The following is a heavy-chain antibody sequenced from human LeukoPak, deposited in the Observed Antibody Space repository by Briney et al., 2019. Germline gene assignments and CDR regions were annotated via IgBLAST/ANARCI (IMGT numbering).Heavy chain of an antibody. D-gene: IGHD1-26*01. V-gene: IGHV4-34*01. J-gene: IGHJ4*02. Sequence: SRVSISVDTSKNQFSLNLSSVTAADTAVYYCALEGLVGATHHFDYWGQGSLVTVSS. CDR3: ALEGLVGATHHFDY.